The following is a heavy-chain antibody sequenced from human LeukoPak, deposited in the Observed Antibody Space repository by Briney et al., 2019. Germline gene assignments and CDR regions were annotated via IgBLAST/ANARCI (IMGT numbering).Heavy chain of an antibody. CDR3: ARGRQVEMATIRALDI. V-gene: IGHV4-59*01. D-gene: IGHD5-24*01. CDR2: IYYSGST. Sequence: SETLSLTCTVSGGSISSYYWSWIRQPPGKGLEWIGYIYYSGSTNYNPSLKSRVTISVDTSKNQFSLKLSSVTAADTAVYYCARGRQVEMATIRALDIWGQGTMVTVSS. CDR1: GGSISSYY. J-gene: IGHJ3*02.